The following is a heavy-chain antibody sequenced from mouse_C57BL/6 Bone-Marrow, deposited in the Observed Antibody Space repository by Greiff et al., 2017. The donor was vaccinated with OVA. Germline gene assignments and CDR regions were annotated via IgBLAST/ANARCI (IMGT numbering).Heavy chain of an antibody. V-gene: IGHV14-4*01. CDR1: GFNIKDDY. CDR2: IDPENGDT. D-gene: IGHD3-2*02. CDR3: TTTAQATVY. J-gene: IGHJ2*01. Sequence: VQLQQSGAELVRPGASVKLSCTASGFNIKDDYMHWVKQRPEQGLEWIGWIDPENGDTEYASKFQGTATITADTSTNTASLQLSSLTSEDTAVYYCTTTAQATVYWGQGTTLTVSS.